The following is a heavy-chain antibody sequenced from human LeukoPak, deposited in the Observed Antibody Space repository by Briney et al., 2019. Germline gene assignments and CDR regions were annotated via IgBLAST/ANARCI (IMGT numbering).Heavy chain of an antibody. CDR3: ARDGKPDIVATIGYFDY. Sequence: GGSLRLSCAASGFTFTTYWMHWVRQAPGKGLEWVSYISSSSSTIYYADSVKGRFTISRDNAKNSLYLQMNSLRAEDTAVYYCARDGKPDIVATIGYFDYWGQRTLVTVSS. CDR2: ISSSSSTI. CDR1: GFTFTTYW. J-gene: IGHJ4*02. V-gene: IGHV3-48*01. D-gene: IGHD5-12*01.